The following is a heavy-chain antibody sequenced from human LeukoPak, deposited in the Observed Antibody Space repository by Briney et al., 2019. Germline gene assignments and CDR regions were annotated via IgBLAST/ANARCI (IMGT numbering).Heavy chain of an antibody. Sequence: GGSLRLSCAASGFTVSNNYMSWVRQAPGKGLEWVSTISGSGGRTYYAGSVKGRFTISSDNSKNTLYLQMNSLRAEDTAVYYCAKDSSGWSGIFDYWGQGTLVTVSS. J-gene: IGHJ4*02. D-gene: IGHD6-19*01. CDR2: ISGSGGRT. CDR3: AKDSSGWSGIFDY. CDR1: GFTVSNNY. V-gene: IGHV3-23*01.